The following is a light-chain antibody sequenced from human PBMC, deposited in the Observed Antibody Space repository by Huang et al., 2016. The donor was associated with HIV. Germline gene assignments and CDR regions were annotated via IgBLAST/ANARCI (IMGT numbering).Light chain of an antibody. J-gene: IGKJ4*01. CDR1: QTISTF. V-gene: IGKV1-39*01. CDR2: AAS. Sequence: DIQMTQSPSSLSASVGDRISITCRARQTISTFLNWYQQKPGKAPKLLIYAASNLQSGVSSRFSGTGSGTLFTLTVTGLLPDDFATYFCQQTSSVPLTFGGGTKVEMK. CDR3: QQTSSVPLT.